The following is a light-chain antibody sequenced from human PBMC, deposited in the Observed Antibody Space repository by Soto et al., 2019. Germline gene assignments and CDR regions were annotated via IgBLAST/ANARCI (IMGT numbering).Light chain of an antibody. CDR2: DAS. CDR3: QHYNSYSEA. V-gene: IGKV1-5*01. Sequence: IQLTQSPSFLSASVGDRVAITCRASQSIIRWLAWYQQKPGKAPKLLIHDASSLQSGVPSRFSGSGSGTEFTLTISSLQPDDFATYYCQHYNSYSEAFGQGTKVDI. J-gene: IGKJ1*01. CDR1: QSIIRW.